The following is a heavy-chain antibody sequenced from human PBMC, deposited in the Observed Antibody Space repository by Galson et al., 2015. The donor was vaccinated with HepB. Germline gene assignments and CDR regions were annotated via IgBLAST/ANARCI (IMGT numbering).Heavy chain of an antibody. CDR1: GFTFSSYG. V-gene: IGHV3-30*03. CDR2: ISYDGSNK. Sequence: LSCAASGFTFSSYGMHWVRQAPGKGLEWVAVISYDGSNKYYADSVKGRFTISRDNSKNTLYLQMNSLRAEDTAVYYCARVPLHSGSGYWGQGTLVTVSS. J-gene: IGHJ4*02. CDR3: ARVPLHSGSGY. D-gene: IGHD1-26*01.